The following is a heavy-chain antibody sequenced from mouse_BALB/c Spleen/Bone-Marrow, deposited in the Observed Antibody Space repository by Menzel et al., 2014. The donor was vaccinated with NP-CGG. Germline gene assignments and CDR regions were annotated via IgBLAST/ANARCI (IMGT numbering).Heavy chain of an antibody. CDR3: SSYAMDY. V-gene: IGHV14-3*02. CDR1: GFNIKDTY. Sequence: EVQLVESGAELVKPGASAKLSCTASGFNIKDTYMHWVKQRPEQGLEWIGRIDPANGNTKYDPKFQGKATITADTSSNTAYLQLSSLTSEDTAVYYGSSYAMDYWGQGTSVTVSS. J-gene: IGHJ4*01. CDR2: IDPANGNT.